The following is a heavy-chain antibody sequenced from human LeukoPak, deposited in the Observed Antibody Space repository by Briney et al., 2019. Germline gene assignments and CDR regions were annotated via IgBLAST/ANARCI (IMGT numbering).Heavy chain of an antibody. CDR2: IYYSGST. J-gene: IGHJ4*02. CDR1: GGSISSYY. D-gene: IGHD3-22*01. V-gene: IGHV4-59*08. Sequence: SETLSLTCTVSGGSISSYYWSWIRQPPGKGLEWIGYIYYSGSTYYNPSLKSRVTISVDTSKNQFSLKLSSVTAADTAVYYCARGTAYYYDSSGYYYFDYWGQGTLVTVSS. CDR3: ARGTAYYYDSSGYYYFDY.